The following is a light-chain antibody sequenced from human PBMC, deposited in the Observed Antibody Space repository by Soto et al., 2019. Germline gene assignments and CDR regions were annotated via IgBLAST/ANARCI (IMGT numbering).Light chain of an antibody. V-gene: IGKV3-15*01. CDR1: QSVSSY. Sequence: FVLTQSPATLSLSPGERATLSCRASQSVSSYLAWYQQKPGQAPRLLIYDTSTRATGIPARFSGSGSGTEFTLTISSLQSEDFAVYYCQQYNKWPPITFGQGTRLEIK. CDR3: QQYNKWPPIT. J-gene: IGKJ5*01. CDR2: DTS.